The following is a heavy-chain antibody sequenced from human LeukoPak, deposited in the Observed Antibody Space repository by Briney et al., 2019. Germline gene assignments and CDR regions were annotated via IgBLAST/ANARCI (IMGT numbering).Heavy chain of an antibody. Sequence: SETLSLTCTVSGGSISSYYWSCIRQPPGKGLEWIGYIYYSGSTNYNPSLKSRVTISVDTSKNQFSLKLSSVTAADTAVYYCARSYYYGGEFDYWGQGTLVTVSS. J-gene: IGHJ4*02. CDR3: ARSYYYGGEFDY. CDR2: IYYSGST. CDR1: GGSISSYY. D-gene: IGHD3-10*01. V-gene: IGHV4-59*01.